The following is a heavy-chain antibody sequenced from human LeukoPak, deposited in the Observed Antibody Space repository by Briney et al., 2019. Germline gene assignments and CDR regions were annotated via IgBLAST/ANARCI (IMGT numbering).Heavy chain of an antibody. V-gene: IGHV1-69*13. J-gene: IGHJ4*02. Sequence: SVEVSCKASGGTFSSYAISWVRQAPGQGLEWMGGIIPIFGTANYAQKFQGRVTITADESTSTAYMELSSLRSEDTAVYYCATGGSYGTLDYWGQGTLVTVSS. CDR3: ATGGSYGTLDY. D-gene: IGHD1-26*01. CDR1: GGTFSSYA. CDR2: IIPIFGTA.